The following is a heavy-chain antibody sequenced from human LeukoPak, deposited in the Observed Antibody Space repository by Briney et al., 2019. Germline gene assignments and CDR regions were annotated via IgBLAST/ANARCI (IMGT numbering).Heavy chain of an antibody. CDR3: ARHFGGSGSYPYYFDY. V-gene: IGHV4-34*01. J-gene: IGHJ4*02. D-gene: IGHD3-10*01. Sequence: SETLSLTCAVYGGSFSGYYWSWIRQPPGKGLEWIGEINHSGGTNYNPSLKSRVTISVDTSKNQFSLKLSSVTAADTAVYYCARHFGGSGSYPYYFDYWGQGTLVTVSS. CDR2: INHSGGT. CDR1: GGSFSGYY.